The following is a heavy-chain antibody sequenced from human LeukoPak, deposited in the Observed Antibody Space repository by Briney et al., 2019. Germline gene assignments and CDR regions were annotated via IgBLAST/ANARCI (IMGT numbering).Heavy chain of an antibody. CDR3: ARSLSLIVLIPAVTNWFDP. CDR1: GFSLTTSGVG. Sequence: SGPTLVNPTQTLTLTCSFSGFSLTTSGVGVGWIRQPPGKALEWLAVVYWNDDQRYSPSLKSRLTITRDTSKNQVVLKMTNMDFVDTATYYCARSLSLIVLIPAVTNWFDPWGQGTLVTVSS. V-gene: IGHV2-5*01. J-gene: IGHJ5*02. CDR2: VYWNDDQ. D-gene: IGHD2-2*01.